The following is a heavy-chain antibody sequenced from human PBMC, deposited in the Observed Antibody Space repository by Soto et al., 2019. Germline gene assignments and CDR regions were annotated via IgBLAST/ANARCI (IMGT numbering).Heavy chain of an antibody. Sequence: QVQLVQSGAEVKKPGASVKVSCKASGYTFTSYDINWVRQATGQGLEWMGWMNPNRGNTGYAQKFQGRVTMTRKSSISTAYMELSSLCCEHTAEYYCERGCTISKGRIDVWAHGNTGSISS. CDR1: GYTFTSYD. CDR3: ERGCTISKGRIDV. D-gene: IGHD3-9*01. V-gene: IGHV1-8*01. J-gene: IGHJ6*02. CDR2: MNPNRGNT.